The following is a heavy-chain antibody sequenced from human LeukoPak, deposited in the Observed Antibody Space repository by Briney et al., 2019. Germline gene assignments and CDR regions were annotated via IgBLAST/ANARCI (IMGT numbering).Heavy chain of an antibody. J-gene: IGHJ4*02. CDR3: ARGSYYYDSDQGFDY. D-gene: IGHD3-10*01. CDR1: RYTFTAYY. V-gene: IGHV1-2*02. Sequence: ASVKVSCKASRYTFTAYYMHWVRQAPGQGLEWMGWINPNSGGTNYAQNFQGRVTMTRDTSISTAHMELSRLRSDDTAVYLCARGSYYYDSDQGFDYWGQGTLVTVSS. CDR2: INPNSGGT.